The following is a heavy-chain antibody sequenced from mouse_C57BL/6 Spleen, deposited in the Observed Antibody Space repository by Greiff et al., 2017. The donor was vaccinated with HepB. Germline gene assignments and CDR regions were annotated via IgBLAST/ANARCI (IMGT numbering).Heavy chain of an antibody. CDR1: GYSITSGYY. CDR2: ISYDGSN. V-gene: IGHV3-6*01. J-gene: IGHJ1*03. Sequence: VQLQQSGPGLVKPSQSLSLTCSVTGYSITSGYYWNWIRQFPGNKLEWMGYISYDGSNNYNPSLKNRISITRDTSKNQFFLKLNSVTTEDTATYYCARDYYGSSDWYFDVWGTGTTVTVSS. CDR3: ARDYYGSSDWYFDV. D-gene: IGHD1-1*01.